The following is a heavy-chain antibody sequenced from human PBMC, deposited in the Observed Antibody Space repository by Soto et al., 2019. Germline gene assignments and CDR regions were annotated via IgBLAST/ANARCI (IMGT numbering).Heavy chain of an antibody. CDR2: IYYSGST. J-gene: IGHJ4*02. Sequence: SETLSLTCTVSGGSISSGDYYWSWIRQPPGKGLEWIGYIYYSGSTYYNPSLKSRVTISVDTSKTQFSLKLSSVTAADTAVYYCASGLGAAAGYYFDYWGQGTLVTVSS. CDR1: GGSISSGDYY. CDR3: ASGLGAAAGYYFDY. D-gene: IGHD6-13*01. V-gene: IGHV4-30-4*01.